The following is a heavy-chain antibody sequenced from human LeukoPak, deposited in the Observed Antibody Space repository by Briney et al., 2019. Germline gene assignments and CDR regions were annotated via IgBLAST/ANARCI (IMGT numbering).Heavy chain of an antibody. J-gene: IGHJ6*03. V-gene: IGHV4-39*01. D-gene: IGHD4-11*01. CDR1: GGSISSSSYY. CDR3: ARLDYSDPNADYYMDV. Sequence: SETLSLTCTVSGGSISSSSYYWGWIRQPPGKGLEWIGSIYYSGSTYYHPSLKSRVTISVDTSKNQFSLKLSSVTAADTAVYYCARLDYSDPNADYYMDVWGKGTTVTVSS. CDR2: IYYSGST.